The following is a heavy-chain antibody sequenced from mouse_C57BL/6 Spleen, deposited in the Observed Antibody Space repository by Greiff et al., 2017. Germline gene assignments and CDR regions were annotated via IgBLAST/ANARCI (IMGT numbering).Heavy chain of an antibody. Sequence: EVHLVESGGGLVKPGGSLKLSCAASGFTFSSYAMSWVRQTPEKRLEWVATISDGGSYTYYPDNVKGRFTISRDNAKNNLYLQMSHLKSEDTAMYYCARDKIYDGYYGYAMDYWGQGTSVTVSS. J-gene: IGHJ4*01. CDR1: GFTFSSYA. CDR2: ISDGGSYT. V-gene: IGHV5-4*01. D-gene: IGHD2-3*01. CDR3: ARDKIYDGYYGYAMDY.